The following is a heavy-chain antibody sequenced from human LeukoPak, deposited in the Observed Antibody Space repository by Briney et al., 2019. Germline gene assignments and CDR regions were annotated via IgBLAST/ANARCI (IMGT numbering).Heavy chain of an antibody. CDR1: GFTFSSYG. CDR2: IWYDGSNK. V-gene: IGHV3-33*06. D-gene: IGHD3-22*01. Sequence: GGSLRLSCAASGFTFSSYGMHWVRQAPGKGLEWVAVIWYDGSNKYYADSVKGRFTISRDNSKNTLYLQMNSLRAEDTAVYYCAEDRGTEYYYDSSGYGFDYWGQGTLVTVSS. J-gene: IGHJ4*02. CDR3: AEDRGTEYYYDSSGYGFDY.